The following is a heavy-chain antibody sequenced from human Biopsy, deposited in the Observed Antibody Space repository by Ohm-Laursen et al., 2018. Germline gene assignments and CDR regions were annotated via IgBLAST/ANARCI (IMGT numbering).Heavy chain of an antibody. Sequence: GASVKVSCKASGYTFTSYEINWVRQATGQGLEWMGWMNPDSGNTGYAQNFQGRVTMTRNTSISTDYMELSSLKSEDTAVYFCARADPPLFYYGSGSSNWFDPWGQGTLVTVSS. CDR3: ARADPPLFYYGSGSSNWFDP. J-gene: IGHJ5*02. D-gene: IGHD3-10*01. V-gene: IGHV1-8*01. CDR2: MNPDSGNT. CDR1: GYTFTSYE.